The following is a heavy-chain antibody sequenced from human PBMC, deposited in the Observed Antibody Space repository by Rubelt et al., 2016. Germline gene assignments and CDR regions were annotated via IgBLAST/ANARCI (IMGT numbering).Heavy chain of an antibody. CDR3: ASLKQLYYFDY. CDR1: GGSFSSYY. Sequence: QVQLQQWGAGLLKPSETLSLTCGFYGGSFSSYYWIWIRQPPGKGLKWIGYIYYSGGTNYNPSLKSRVTISPDTSKNHVSLMLRSVTAADTAVYYCASLKQLYYFDYWGQGTLVTVSS. V-gene: IGHV4-34*02. D-gene: IGHD5-18*01. CDR2: IYYSGGT. J-gene: IGHJ4*02.